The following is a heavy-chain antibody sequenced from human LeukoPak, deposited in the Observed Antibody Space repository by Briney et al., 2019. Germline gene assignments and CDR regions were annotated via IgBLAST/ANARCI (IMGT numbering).Heavy chain of an antibody. CDR2: IKHISGGT. Sequence: ASVKVSCKASGSTFTGYYINWVRQAPGQGLKYIVLIKHISGGTVNAQKFQGRVTMTSHRSSTTAYMELTRLTYDDAPVYYCAIYGSRTSRYSDYWGQGTLVTVSS. J-gene: IGHJ4*02. CDR1: GSTFTGYY. V-gene: IGHV1-2*06. CDR3: AIYGSRTSRYSDY. D-gene: IGHD6-13*01.